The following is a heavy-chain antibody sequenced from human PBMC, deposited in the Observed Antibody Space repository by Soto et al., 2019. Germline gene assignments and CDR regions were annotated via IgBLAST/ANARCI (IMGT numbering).Heavy chain of an antibody. CDR2: IWYDGSNK. D-gene: IGHD6-13*01. CDR3: ARDNSSSWYGQTNWFDP. J-gene: IGHJ5*02. V-gene: IGHV3-33*01. Sequence: QVQLVESGGGVVQPGRSLRLSCAASGFTFSSYGMHWVRQAPGKGLEWVAVIWYDGSNKYYADSVKGRFTISRDNSKNTLYLQMNSLRAEDTAVDYCARDNSSSWYGQTNWFDPWGQGTLVTVSS. CDR1: GFTFSSYG.